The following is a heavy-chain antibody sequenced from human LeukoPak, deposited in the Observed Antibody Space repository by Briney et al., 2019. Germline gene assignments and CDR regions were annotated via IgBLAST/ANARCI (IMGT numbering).Heavy chain of an antibody. CDR1: GFTFSNAW. CDR2: IKGDGSEK. V-gene: IGHV3-7*01. CDR3: SSWGPWRYFDY. D-gene: IGHD7-27*01. J-gene: IGHJ4*02. Sequence: GGSLRLSCAASGFTFSNAWMNWTRKAPGKGLEWVANIKGDGSEKYYVDSVKGRFTISRDNAKNLLYLQMNSLRAEDTAVYYCSSWGPWRYFDYWGQGTLVIVSS.